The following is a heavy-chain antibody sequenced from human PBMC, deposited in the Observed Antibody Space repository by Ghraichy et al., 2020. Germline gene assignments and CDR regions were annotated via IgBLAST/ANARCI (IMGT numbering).Heavy chain of an antibody. V-gene: IGHV4-31*03. Sequence: SETLSLTCTVSGGSISSGGYYWSWIRQHPGKGLEWIGYIYYSGSTYYNPSLKSRVIISVDTSKNQFYLKLSSVTAADTAVYYWAREKHDYYFDYWGEGTLVTVSS. CDR3: AREKHDYYFDY. CDR1: GGSISSGGYY. D-gene: IGHD3-3*01. CDR2: IYYSGST. J-gene: IGHJ4*02.